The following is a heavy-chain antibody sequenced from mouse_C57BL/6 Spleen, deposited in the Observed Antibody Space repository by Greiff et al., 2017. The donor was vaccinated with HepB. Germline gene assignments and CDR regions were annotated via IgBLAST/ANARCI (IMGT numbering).Heavy chain of an antibody. Sequence: EVQLQQSGPELVKPGASVKISCKASGYTFTDYYMNWVKQSHGKSLEWIGDINPNNGGTSYNQKFKGKATLTVDKSSSTAYMELRSLTSEDSAVYYCARAGGSSYLAWFAYWGQGTLVTVSA. CDR1: GYTFTDYY. CDR3: ARAGGSSYLAWFAY. CDR2: INPNNGGT. D-gene: IGHD1-1*01. V-gene: IGHV1-26*01. J-gene: IGHJ3*01.